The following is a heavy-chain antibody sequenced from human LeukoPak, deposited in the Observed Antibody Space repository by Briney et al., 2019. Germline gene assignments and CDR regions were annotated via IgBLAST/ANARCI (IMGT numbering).Heavy chain of an antibody. Sequence: ASVKVSCKASGYXFTDYYIHWVRQAPGQGLEWMAWINPKSGGTSYAQKFQGRVTMTRDTSINTVYMELSRLRSDDTAVYYCARGRDSGSHTYYFDYWGQGTLVTISS. CDR1: GYXFTDYY. D-gene: IGHD1-26*01. CDR2: INPKSGGT. V-gene: IGHV1-2*02. J-gene: IGHJ4*02. CDR3: ARGRDSGSHTYYFDY.